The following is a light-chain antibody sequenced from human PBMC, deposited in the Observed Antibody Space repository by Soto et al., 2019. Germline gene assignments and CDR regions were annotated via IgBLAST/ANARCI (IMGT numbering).Light chain of an antibody. CDR1: QSILHSPNNKDA. Sequence: DIVMTQSPDSLAVSLGERATINCKSSQSILHSPNNKDALTWYQQKPGQPPKLLINWASTRESGVPDRFSGAGSGTDFTLTISSLQAEDVAVYYCQQFYTTPTFGQGTRVEIK. J-gene: IGKJ1*01. CDR2: WAS. CDR3: QQFYTTPT. V-gene: IGKV4-1*01.